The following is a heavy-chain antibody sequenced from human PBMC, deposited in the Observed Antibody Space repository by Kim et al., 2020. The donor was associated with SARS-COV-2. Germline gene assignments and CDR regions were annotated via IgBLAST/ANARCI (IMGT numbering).Heavy chain of an antibody. CDR3: SRVEGGGYFQH. J-gene: IGHJ1*01. D-gene: IGHD1-1*01. Sequence: GGSLRLSCAPSGFTFSDHYMDWLRQAPGKGLEWVGRVRNKANSYTTDYAASVRGRFTVSRDDSKNSLFLQLNSLKTEDTAVYYCSRVEGGGYFQHWGQGTLVTVSS. V-gene: IGHV3-72*01. CDR1: GFTFSDHY. CDR2: VRNKANSYTT.